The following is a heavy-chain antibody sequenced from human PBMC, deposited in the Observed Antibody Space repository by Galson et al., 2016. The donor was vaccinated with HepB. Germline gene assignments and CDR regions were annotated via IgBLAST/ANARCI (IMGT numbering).Heavy chain of an antibody. CDR3: AKESRDGYNFFS. CDR1: GFTFSSYA. J-gene: IGHJ4*02. D-gene: IGHD5-24*01. Sequence: SLRLSCAASGFTFSSYAMSWVRQAPGKGLEWVSAISGSGGSTYYADSVKGRFTISRDNSKNTLYLQMNSLRAEDTDVYYCAKESRDGYNFFSWGQGTLVTVSS. CDR2: ISGSGGST. V-gene: IGHV3-23*01.